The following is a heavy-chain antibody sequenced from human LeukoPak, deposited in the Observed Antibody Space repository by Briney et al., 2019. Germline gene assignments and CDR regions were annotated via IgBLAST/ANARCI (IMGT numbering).Heavy chain of an antibody. D-gene: IGHD6-19*01. V-gene: IGHV1-8*02. J-gene: IGHJ4*02. CDR1: GYTFTGYY. Sequence: ASVKVTCKASGYTFTGYYMHWVRQAPGQGLEWMGWMNPNSGNTGYAQKFQGRVTMTRNTSISTAYMELSSLRSEDTAVYYCARAAAVTGISIEDYWGQGTLVTVSS. CDR3: ARAAAVTGISIEDY. CDR2: MNPNSGNT.